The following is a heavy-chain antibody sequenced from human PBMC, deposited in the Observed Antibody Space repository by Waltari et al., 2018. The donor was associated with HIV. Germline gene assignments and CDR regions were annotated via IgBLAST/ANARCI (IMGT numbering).Heavy chain of an antibody. CDR3: ARLYSSGWNWFDP. CDR2: IYPGDSDT. D-gene: IGHD6-19*01. CDR1: GYVFSSYW. J-gene: IGHJ5*02. V-gene: IGHV5-51*01. Sequence: EVQLVPSGTEVRKPGESLKISCKASGYVFSSYWIGWVRHVSGKGRELMGIIYPGDSDTRDNPSFQGQVAISVDKSINTAYLQWNTLKASDTAQYFCARLYSSGWNWFDPWGQGTLVTVSS.